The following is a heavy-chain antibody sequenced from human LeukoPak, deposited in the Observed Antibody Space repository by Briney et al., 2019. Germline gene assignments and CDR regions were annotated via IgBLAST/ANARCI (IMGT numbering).Heavy chain of an antibody. Sequence: ASVKVSCKASGYTFTSYDINWVRQATGQGLEWMGWMNPNSGNTGYAQKFQGRVTMTRNTSISTAYMELSSLRSEDTAVYYCAWGKYSYGIAYYYYYYMDVWGKGTTVTVSS. V-gene: IGHV1-8*01. CDR3: AWGKYSYGIAYYYYYYMDV. D-gene: IGHD5-18*01. J-gene: IGHJ6*03. CDR1: GYTFTSYD. CDR2: MNPNSGNT.